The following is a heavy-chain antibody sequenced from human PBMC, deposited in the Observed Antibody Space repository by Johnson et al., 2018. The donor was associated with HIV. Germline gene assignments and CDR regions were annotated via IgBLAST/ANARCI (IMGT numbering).Heavy chain of an antibody. CDR1: GFTVSSNY. J-gene: IGHJ3*02. CDR3: VRDPAFAAFDI. V-gene: IGHV3-53*01. Sequence: VQLVESGGGLIQPGGSLRLSCAASGFTVSSNYMSWVRQAPGKGLEWVSVIYSGGSAYYADSVKGRFTISRDNSKNTLYLQMNSLRADDTAVYYCVRDPAFAAFDIWGRGTMVSVSS. CDR2: IYSGGSA. D-gene: IGHD2-15*01.